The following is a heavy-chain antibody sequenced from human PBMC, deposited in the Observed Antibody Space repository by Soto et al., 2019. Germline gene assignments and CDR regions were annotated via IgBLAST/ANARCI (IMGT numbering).Heavy chain of an antibody. CDR3: ARGDYYDIPDY. Sequence: QVQLVQSGAEVKKPGASVKVSCKASGYTFTYYAIHWVRQAPGQRLEWMGWINAGNGNTKYSQNFQGRGTITRDTSASTAYSELSSVRSEDTAVYYCARGDYYDIPDYWGQGTLVTVSS. D-gene: IGHD3-22*01. J-gene: IGHJ4*02. CDR1: GYTFTYYA. V-gene: IGHV1-3*01. CDR2: INAGNGNT.